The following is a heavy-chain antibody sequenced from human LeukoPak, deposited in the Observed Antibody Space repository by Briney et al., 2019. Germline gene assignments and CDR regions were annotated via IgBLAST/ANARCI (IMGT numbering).Heavy chain of an antibody. J-gene: IGHJ6*03. CDR2: INPNSGGT. D-gene: IGHD3-16*01. CDR3: ARDGVSWGPLYYYYMDV. CDR1: GYTFTGYY. Sequence: ASVKVSCKASGYTFTGYYMHWVRQAPGQGLEWMGWINPNSGGTNYAQKFQGRVTMTRDTSISTAYMELSRLRSDDTAVYYCARDGVSWGPLYYYYMDVWGKGTTVTVSS. V-gene: IGHV1-2*02.